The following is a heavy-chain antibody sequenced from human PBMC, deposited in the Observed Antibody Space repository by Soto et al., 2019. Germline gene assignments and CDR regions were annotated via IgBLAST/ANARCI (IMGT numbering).Heavy chain of an antibody. CDR2: ISGSGGST. V-gene: IGHV3-23*01. Sequence: EVQLLESGGGLVQPGGSLRLSCAASGFTFSSYAMSWVRQAPGKGLEWVSAISGSGGSTYYADSVKGRFTISRDNSKNTLYLQMNSLRAEDTAVYYCAKDRVMVRGVIISTYYSYGMDVWGQGTTVTVSS. CDR1: GFTFSSYA. D-gene: IGHD3-10*01. J-gene: IGHJ6*02. CDR3: AKDRVMVRGVIISTYYSYGMDV.